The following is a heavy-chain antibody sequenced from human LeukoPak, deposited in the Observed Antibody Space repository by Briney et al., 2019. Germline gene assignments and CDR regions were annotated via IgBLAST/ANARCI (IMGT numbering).Heavy chain of an antibody. D-gene: IGHD3-10*02. CDR2: INWNGGST. CDR3: AELGITMIGGV. V-gene: IGHV3-20*04. CDR1: GFIFDDYG. Sequence: GGSLRLSCAAFGFIFDDYGMNWVRQAPGKGLEWVSGINWNGGSTGYADSVKGRFTISRDNAKNSLYLQMNSLRAEDTAVYYCAELGITMIGGVWGKGTTVTISS. J-gene: IGHJ6*04.